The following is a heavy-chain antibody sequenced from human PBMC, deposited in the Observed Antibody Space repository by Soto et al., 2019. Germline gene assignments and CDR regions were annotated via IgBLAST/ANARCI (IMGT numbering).Heavy chain of an antibody. Sequence: GGSLRLSCAASGFTFTNYAITWVRQAPGKGLEWVSLISGSGGSTYYADSVKGRFTISRDNSKNTLYLQINSLRAEDTAVYYCAKGASSSGYYSDHWGQGTLVTVSS. J-gene: IGHJ4*02. V-gene: IGHV3-23*01. CDR3: AKGASSSGYYSDH. CDR1: GFTFTNYA. D-gene: IGHD3-22*01. CDR2: ISGSGGST.